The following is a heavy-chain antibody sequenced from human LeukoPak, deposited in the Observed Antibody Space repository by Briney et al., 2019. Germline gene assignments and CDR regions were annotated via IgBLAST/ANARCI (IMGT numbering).Heavy chain of an antibody. CDR2: IYHSGST. J-gene: IGHJ4*02. Sequence: SETLSLTCAVYGGSFSGYYWSWIRQPPGKGLEWIGEIYHSGSTNYNPSLKSRVTISVDKSKNQFSLKLSSVTAADTAVYYCARGVHSPDYWGQGTLVTVSS. D-gene: IGHD1-26*01. V-gene: IGHV4-34*01. CDR1: GGSFSGYY. CDR3: ARGVHSPDY.